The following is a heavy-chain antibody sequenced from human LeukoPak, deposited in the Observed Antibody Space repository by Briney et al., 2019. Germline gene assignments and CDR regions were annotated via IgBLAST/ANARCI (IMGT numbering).Heavy chain of an antibody. CDR2: INPNSGGT. D-gene: IGHD3-9*01. CDR3: ARGLRYFDWLLPPFDY. V-gene: IGHV1-2*04. J-gene: IGHJ4*02. CDR1: GYTFTGYY. Sequence: ASVKVSCKASGYTFTGYYMHWVRQAPGQGLEWMGWINPNSGGTNYAQKFQGWVTMTRDTSISTAYMELSRLRSDDTAVYYCARGLRYFDWLLPPFDYWGQGTLVTVSS.